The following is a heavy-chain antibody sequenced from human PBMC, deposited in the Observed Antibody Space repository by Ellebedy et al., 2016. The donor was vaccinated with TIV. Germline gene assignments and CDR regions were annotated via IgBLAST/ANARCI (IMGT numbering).Heavy chain of an antibody. D-gene: IGHD6-19*01. CDR2: ISSSSSYI. Sequence: GESLKISCAASGFTFSSYGMHWVRQAPGKGLEWVSSISSSSSYIYYADSVKGRFTISRDNAKNSLYLQMNSLRAEDTAVYYCARISEHSGWPYFDLWGRGTLVTVSS. V-gene: IGHV3-21*01. CDR1: GFTFSSYG. J-gene: IGHJ2*01. CDR3: ARISEHSGWPYFDL.